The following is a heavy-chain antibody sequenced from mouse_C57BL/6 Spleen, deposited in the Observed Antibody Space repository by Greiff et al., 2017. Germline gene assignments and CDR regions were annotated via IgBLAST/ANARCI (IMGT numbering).Heavy chain of an antibody. Sequence: EVKLVESGAELVRPGASVKLSCTASGFNIKDDYMHWVKQRPEQGLEWIGWIDPENGDTEYASKFQGKATITADTSSNTAYLQLSSLTSEDTAVYYCTTNAKGYWGQGASVTVSS. J-gene: IGHJ4*01. CDR3: TTNAKGY. V-gene: IGHV14-4*01. CDR1: GFNIKDDY. CDR2: IDPENGDT.